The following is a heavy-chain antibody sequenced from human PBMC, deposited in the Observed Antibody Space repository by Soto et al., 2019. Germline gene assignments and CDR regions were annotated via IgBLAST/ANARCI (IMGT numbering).Heavy chain of an antibody. Sequence: ASVKVSCKASGYTFTSYDINWVRQATGQGLEWMGWMNPNSGNTGYAQKFQGRVTMTRNTSISTAYMELSSLRSEDTAVYCCARGSRITIFGVVTYYGMDVWGQGTTVTVSS. V-gene: IGHV1-8*01. CDR3: ARGSRITIFGVVTYYGMDV. D-gene: IGHD3-3*01. CDR2: MNPNSGNT. CDR1: GYTFTSYD. J-gene: IGHJ6*02.